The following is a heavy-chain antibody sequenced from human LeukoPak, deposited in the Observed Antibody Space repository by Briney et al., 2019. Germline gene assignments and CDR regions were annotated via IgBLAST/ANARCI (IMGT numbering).Heavy chain of an antibody. Sequence: GGSLRLSCAASGFTFDDHAMHWVRQAPGKGLEWVSGISWNSGSKGYADSVKGRVTISRDNAKNSLYLQMYSLRAEDTAVYYCAKDKGFWDAFDIWGQGTMVTVSS. CDR2: ISWNSGSK. D-gene: IGHD3-3*01. CDR1: GFTFDDHA. J-gene: IGHJ3*02. V-gene: IGHV3-9*01. CDR3: AKDKGFWDAFDI.